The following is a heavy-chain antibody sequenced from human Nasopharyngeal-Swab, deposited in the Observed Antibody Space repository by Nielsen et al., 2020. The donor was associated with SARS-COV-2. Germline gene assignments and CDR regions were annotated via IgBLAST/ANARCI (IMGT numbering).Heavy chain of an antibody. Sequence: RQAPGKGLEWIGYIYHSGSTYYNPSHKSRVTISVDRSKNQFSLKLSSVTAADTAVYYCARATAVAGTDYWGQGTLVTVSS. J-gene: IGHJ4*02. CDR2: IYHSGST. V-gene: IGHV4-30-2*01. CDR3: ARATAVAGTDY. D-gene: IGHD6-19*01.